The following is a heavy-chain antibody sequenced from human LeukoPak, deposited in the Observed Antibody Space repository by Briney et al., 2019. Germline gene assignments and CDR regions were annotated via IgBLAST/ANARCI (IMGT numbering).Heavy chain of an antibody. CDR2: IYHSGST. J-gene: IGHJ6*02. Sequence: SETLPLTCAVSGGSISSSNWWSWVRPPPGKGLEWIGEIYHSGSTNYNPSLKSRVTISVDKSKNQFSLKLSSVTAADTAVYYCARGPVLRFQPPHRKDYYYYGMDVWGQGTTVTVSS. D-gene: IGHD3-3*01. CDR1: GGSISSSNW. CDR3: ARGPVLRFQPPHRKDYYYYGMDV. V-gene: IGHV4-4*02.